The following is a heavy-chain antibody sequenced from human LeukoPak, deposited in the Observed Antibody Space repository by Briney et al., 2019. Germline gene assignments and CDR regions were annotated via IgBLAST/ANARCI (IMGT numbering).Heavy chain of an antibody. Sequence: AAGCTFSKDGMYILGQAQWMEIEWVSTNGGSSGSTYYADSVKGRFTISRDNSKNTLYLQMNSLRAEDTAVYYCAKPSGSFSGWGQGTLVTVSS. J-gene: IGHJ4*02. CDR2: NGGSSGST. D-gene: IGHD1-26*01. V-gene: IGHV3-23*01. CDR1: GCTFSKDG. CDR3: AKPSGSFSG.